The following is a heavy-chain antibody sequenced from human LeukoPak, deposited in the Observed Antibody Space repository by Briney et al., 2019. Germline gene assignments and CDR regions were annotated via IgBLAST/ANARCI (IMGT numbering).Heavy chain of an antibody. CDR2: LSQTGSDI. CDR3: TRGHWGLDY. D-gene: IGHD7-27*01. Sequence: GGSLRLSCTASGFTLSNHYMTWIRQTPGKGLEYLSYLSQTGSDIFYADSVKGRFSVSRDNAKNSLYLQMNSLRADDTAVYYCTRGHWGLDYWGRGTLVTVSS. V-gene: IGHV3-11*01. J-gene: IGHJ4*02. CDR1: GFTLSNHY.